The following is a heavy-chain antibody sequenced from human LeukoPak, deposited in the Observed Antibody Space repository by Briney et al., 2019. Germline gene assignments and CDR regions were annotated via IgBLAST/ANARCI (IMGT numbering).Heavy chain of an antibody. V-gene: IGHV7-4-1*02. Sequence: ASVKVSCKASGYSFTSYAMNWVRQAPGQGLEWRGWINTNTGNPTYAQGFTGRFVFSLDTSVSTAYLQISSLKAEDTAVYYCARSPGFLEWLSYYGMDVWGQGTTVTVSS. D-gene: IGHD3-3*01. CDR1: GYSFTSYA. J-gene: IGHJ6*02. CDR3: ARSPGFLEWLSYYGMDV. CDR2: INTNTGNP.